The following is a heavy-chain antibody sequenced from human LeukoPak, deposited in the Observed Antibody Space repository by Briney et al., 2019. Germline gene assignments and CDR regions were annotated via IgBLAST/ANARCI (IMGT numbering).Heavy chain of an antibody. CDR3: TEQYGYSGYDSLDY. D-gene: IGHD5-12*01. V-gene: IGHV3-15*01. Sequence: GGSLRLSCAASGFTFSNAWMNWVRQAPGKGLEWVGRISCKTDGRTTDYAAPVKGRFTISRDNSKNTLYLQMNSLRAEDTAVYYCTEQYGYSGYDSLDYWGQGTLVPVPS. CDR1: GFTFSNAW. J-gene: IGHJ4*02. CDR2: ISCKTDGRTT.